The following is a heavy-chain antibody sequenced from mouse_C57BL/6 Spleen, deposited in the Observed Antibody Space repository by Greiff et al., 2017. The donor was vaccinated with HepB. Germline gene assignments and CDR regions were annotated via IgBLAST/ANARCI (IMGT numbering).Heavy chain of an antibody. CDR3: ARPSLLRGAMDY. V-gene: IGHV3-6*01. CDR2: ISYDGSN. D-gene: IGHD1-2*01. J-gene: IGHJ4*01. CDR1: GYSITSGYY. Sequence: EVKLMESGPGLVKPSQSLSLTCSVTGYSITSGYYWNWIRQFPGNKLEWMGYISYDGSNNYNPSLKNRISITRDTSKNQFFLKLNSVTTEDTATYYCARPSLLRGAMDYWGQGTSVTVSS.